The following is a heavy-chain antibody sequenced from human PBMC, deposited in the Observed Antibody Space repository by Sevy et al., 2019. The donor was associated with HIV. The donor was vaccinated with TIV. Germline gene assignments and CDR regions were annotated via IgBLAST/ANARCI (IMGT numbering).Heavy chain of an antibody. CDR1: GFTFSSYG. CDR2: IWYDESNK. V-gene: IGHV3-33*01. CDR3: ARDGEYCTNGVCSWGLFDY. Sequence: GGSLRLSCAVSGFTFSSYGMHWVRQAPGKGLEWVAGIWYDESNKYDADSVKGRFTISRDNSKNTLYLQMNSLRAEDTAVYYCARDGEYCTNGVCSWGLFDYWGQGTLVTVSS. J-gene: IGHJ4*02. D-gene: IGHD2-8*01.